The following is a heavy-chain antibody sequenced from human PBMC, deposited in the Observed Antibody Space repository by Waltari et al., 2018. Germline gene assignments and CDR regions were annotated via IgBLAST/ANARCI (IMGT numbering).Heavy chain of an antibody. CDR2: KSNDERNK. V-gene: IGHV3-30*18. CDR1: GFIFGNCN. CDR3: VKYSGFDYFFDY. Sequence: QFQLVESGGGVVQPGRSLRLSCAASGFIFGNCNMHWVRQTPGQGLQWVAAKSNDERNKDYADSGKSRFTVSRDNSNNTLYLQINSLRADDTGIYFCVKYSGFDYFFDYWGQGTLVTVSS. J-gene: IGHJ4*02. D-gene: IGHD5-12*01.